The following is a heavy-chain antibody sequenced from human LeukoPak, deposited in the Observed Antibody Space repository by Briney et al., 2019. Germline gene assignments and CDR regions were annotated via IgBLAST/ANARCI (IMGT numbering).Heavy chain of an antibody. Sequence: GGSLRLSCTVSGFTVSSNSMSWVRQAPGKGLEWVSFIYSGGNTHYSDSVKGGFTISRDNSNTTLYLQMNSLRADDTAVYYCARRAGEYSHPYDYWGQGTLVTVSS. V-gene: IGHV3-53*01. CDR3: ARRAGEYSHPYDY. CDR2: IYSGGNT. J-gene: IGHJ4*02. D-gene: IGHD4-17*01. CDR1: GFTVSSNS.